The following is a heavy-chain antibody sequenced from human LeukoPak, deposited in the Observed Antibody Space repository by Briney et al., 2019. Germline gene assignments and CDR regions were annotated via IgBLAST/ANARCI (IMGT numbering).Heavy chain of an antibody. CDR2: IYYSGST. CDR1: GGSISSSSYY. V-gene: IGHV4-39*01. J-gene: IGHJ4*02. CDR3: ARYRIAVAGTAN. Sequence: PSETLSLTCTVSGGSISSSSYYWGWIRQPPGKGLEWIGSIYYSGSTYYNPSLKSRVTISVDTSKNQFSLKLSSVTAADTAVYYCARYRIAVAGTANWGQGTLATVSS. D-gene: IGHD6-19*01.